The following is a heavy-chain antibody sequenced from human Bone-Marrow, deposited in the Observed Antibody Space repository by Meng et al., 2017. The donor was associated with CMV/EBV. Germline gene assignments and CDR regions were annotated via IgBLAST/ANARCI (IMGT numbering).Heavy chain of an antibody. CDR1: GLTFSDAW. V-gene: IGHV3-21*01. Sequence: GGSLRLSCVVSGLTFSDAWMSWVRQAPGKGLEWVSSISSSSSYIYYADSVKGRFTISRDNAKNSLYLQMNSLRAEDTAVYYCARDVGKYCSSTSCFEFDYWGQGTLVTVSS. CDR3: ARDVGKYCSSTSCFEFDY. J-gene: IGHJ4*02. CDR2: ISSSSSYI. D-gene: IGHD2-2*01.